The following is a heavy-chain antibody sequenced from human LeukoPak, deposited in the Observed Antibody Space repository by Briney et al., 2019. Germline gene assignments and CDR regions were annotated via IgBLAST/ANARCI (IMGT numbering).Heavy chain of an antibody. Sequence: ASVKVSCKASGYTFTDYYLHRVRQAPGKGLEWMGWINCNSGGTNFAPKFRGRVTMTRDTSITTAYMELSGLTSDDTAVYYCSRSGTGENDYWGQGTLVTVSS. D-gene: IGHD3-10*01. J-gene: IGHJ4*02. CDR1: GYTFTDYY. CDR3: SRSGTGENDY. V-gene: IGHV1-2*02. CDR2: INCNSGGT.